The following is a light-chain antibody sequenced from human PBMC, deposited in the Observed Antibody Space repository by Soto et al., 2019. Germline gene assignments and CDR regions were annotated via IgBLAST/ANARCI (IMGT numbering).Light chain of an antibody. V-gene: IGKV1-5*03. CDR1: QSISYE. CDR2: KAS. Sequence: DNRMNQSPFTMSASVGDTVTITCRASQSISYEWAWYQQRPGKAPQLLIYKASSLEDGVPSRFSGSGTGTEFTLTISSLQPEDFATYYCQQYDGSSPSLTFGGGTKVEV. J-gene: IGKJ4*01. CDR3: QQYDGSSPSLT.